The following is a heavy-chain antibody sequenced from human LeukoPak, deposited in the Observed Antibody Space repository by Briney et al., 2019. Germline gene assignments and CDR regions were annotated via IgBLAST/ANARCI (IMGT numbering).Heavy chain of an antibody. CDR1: GFTFSSYG. D-gene: IGHD6-13*01. CDR3: AKESSIAVAVGGDYFDY. V-gene: IGHV3-30*18. Sequence: GGSLRLSCAASGFTFSSYGMHWVRQAPGKGLEWVAVISYDGSNKYYADSVKGRFTISRDNSKNTPYLQMNSLRAEDTAVYYCAKESSIAVAVGGDYFDYWGQGTLVTVSS. CDR2: ISYDGSNK. J-gene: IGHJ4*02.